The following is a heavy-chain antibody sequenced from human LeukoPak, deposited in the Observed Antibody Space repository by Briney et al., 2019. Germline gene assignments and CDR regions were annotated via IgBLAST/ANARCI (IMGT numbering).Heavy chain of an antibody. CDR2: IWYDGSNK. Sequence: PGGSLRLSCAASGFTFSSYGMHWVRQAPGKGLEWVAVIWYDGSNKYYADSVKGRFTISRDNSKNTLYLQMNSLRAEDTAVYYCARDTSPVATEFDYWGQGTLVTVSS. CDR1: GFTFSSYG. D-gene: IGHD5-12*01. V-gene: IGHV3-33*01. J-gene: IGHJ4*02. CDR3: ARDTSPVATEFDY.